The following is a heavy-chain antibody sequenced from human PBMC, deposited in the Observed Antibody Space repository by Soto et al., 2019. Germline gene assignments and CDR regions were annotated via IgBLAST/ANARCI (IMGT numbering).Heavy chain of an antibody. D-gene: IGHD3-16*01. Sequence: SETLSLTCAVYGGSFSGYYWSWIRQPPGKGLEWIGEINHSGSTNYNPSLKSRVTISVDTSKNQFSLKLSSVTAADTAVYYCASSPPLRGWGQGTLVTVSS. J-gene: IGHJ4*02. CDR3: ASSPPLRG. CDR1: GGSFSGYY. V-gene: IGHV4-34*01. CDR2: INHSGST.